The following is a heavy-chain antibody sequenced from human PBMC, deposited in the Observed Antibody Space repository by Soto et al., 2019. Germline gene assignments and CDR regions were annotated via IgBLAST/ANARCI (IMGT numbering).Heavy chain of an antibody. J-gene: IGHJ6*03. CDR1: GGSISSGGYY. D-gene: IGHD6-13*01. V-gene: IGHV4-31*03. Sequence: PSETLSLTCTVSGGSISSGGYYWSWIRQHPGKGLEWIGYIYYSGSTYYNPSLKSRVTISVDTSKNQFSLKLSSVTAADTAVYYCASGSSNWSNYYYYYMDVWGKGTTVTVSS. CDR2: IYYSGST. CDR3: ASGSSNWSNYYYYYMDV.